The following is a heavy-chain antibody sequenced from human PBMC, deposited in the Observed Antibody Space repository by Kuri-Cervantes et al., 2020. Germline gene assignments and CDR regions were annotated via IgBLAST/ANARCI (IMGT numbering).Heavy chain of an antibody. V-gene: IGHV3-48*03. Sequence: GESLKISCAASGFTFSSYEMNWVRQAPGKGLEWVSYISSSGSTIYYADSVKGRFTISRDNSKNTLYLQMNSLRAEDTAVYYCAREGATWFGRKYYYYGMDVWGQGTTVTVSS. CDR1: GFTFSSYE. J-gene: IGHJ6*02. D-gene: IGHD3-10*01. CDR2: ISSSGSTI. CDR3: AREGATWFGRKYYYYGMDV.